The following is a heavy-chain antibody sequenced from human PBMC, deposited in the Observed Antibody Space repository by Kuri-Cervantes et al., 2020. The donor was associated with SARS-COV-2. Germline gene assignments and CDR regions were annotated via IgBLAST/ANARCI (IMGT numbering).Heavy chain of an antibody. J-gene: IGHJ4*02. V-gene: IGHV1-2*02. D-gene: IGHD1-26*01. CDR2: IDPNSGDT. Sequence: ASVKVSCKASGYTFTVYDMHWVRQAPGQGLEWMGWIDPNSGDTKYAQKFHGRVTMTRDTSISTAYMELSRLRSDDTAVYYCARVIVGAYKFLHYFDYWGQGTLVTVSS. CDR1: GYTFTVYD. CDR3: ARVIVGAYKFLHYFDY.